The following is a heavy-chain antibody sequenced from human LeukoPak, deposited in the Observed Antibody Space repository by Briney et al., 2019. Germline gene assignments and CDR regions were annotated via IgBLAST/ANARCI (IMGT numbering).Heavy chain of an antibody. D-gene: IGHD1-26*01. Sequence: GGTLRLSCAASGFTFSSYGMSWVRQAPGKGLEWVSAISGSGRSTYYADSVKGRFTISRHSSRNTLYLQMNSLRAEDTAVYYCAKDDGGSYYIYYYYMDVWGKGTTVTISS. CDR1: GFTFSSYG. CDR3: AKDDGGSYYIYYYYMDV. CDR2: ISGSGRST. V-gene: IGHV3-23*01. J-gene: IGHJ6*03.